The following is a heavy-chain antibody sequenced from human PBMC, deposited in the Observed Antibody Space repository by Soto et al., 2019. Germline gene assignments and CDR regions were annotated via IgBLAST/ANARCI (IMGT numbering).Heavy chain of an antibody. CDR2: ISSSASHI. CDR1: GFSFSSYS. D-gene: IGHD2-15*01. Sequence: GGSLRLSCAASGFSFSSYSMNWVRQAPGKGLEWVSSISSSASHINYADSVKGRFTISRDNAKKSLYLQMNSLRAEDTAVYYCARGYTGYCSGGTCYWFDPWGQGTLVTAPQ. J-gene: IGHJ5*02. CDR3: ARGYTGYCSGGTCYWFDP. V-gene: IGHV3-21*01.